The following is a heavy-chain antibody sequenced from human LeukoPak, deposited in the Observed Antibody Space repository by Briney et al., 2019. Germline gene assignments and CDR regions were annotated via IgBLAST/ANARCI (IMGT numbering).Heavy chain of an antibody. Sequence: GASVKVSCKASGYTFTGYYLHWVRQAPGQGLEWMGWISPNSGGTNYAQKFQGRVTMTRDTSIGTAYMELSRLRSDDTAVYYCARGRIQLVSSCFGYWGQGTLVTVSS. V-gene: IGHV1-2*02. CDR1: GYTFTGYY. CDR3: ARGRIQLVSSCFGY. CDR2: ISPNSGGT. D-gene: IGHD5-18*01. J-gene: IGHJ4*02.